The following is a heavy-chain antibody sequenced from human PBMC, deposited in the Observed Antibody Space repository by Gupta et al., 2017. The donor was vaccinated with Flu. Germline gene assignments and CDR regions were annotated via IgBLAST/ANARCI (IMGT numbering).Heavy chain of an antibody. Sequence: QLQLQESGPGLVKPSETLSLTCTVSGGSISSSNYYWGWIRQPPGKGLEWLGSIYYSGTTYYSPSLKSRLTISVDTSKNQFSLKLSSVTAADTAVYYCARRSRGDYNWNYGPYYFDYWGQGTLVTVSS. J-gene: IGHJ4*02. D-gene: IGHD1-7*01. CDR2: IYYSGTT. CDR3: ARRSRGDYNWNYGPYYFDY. CDR1: GGSISSSNYY. V-gene: IGHV4-39*01.